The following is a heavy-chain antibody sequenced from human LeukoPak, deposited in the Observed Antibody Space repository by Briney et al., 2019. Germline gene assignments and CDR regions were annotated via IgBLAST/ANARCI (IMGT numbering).Heavy chain of an antibody. CDR3: ARAVSADTAMVYFDY. Sequence: GGSLRLSCAASGFTFSAYYMFWIRQAPGKGLEWVSYISNSGSIIYYADSVKGRFTVSRDNAKDSLYLQMNSLRAEDTAVYYCARAVSADTAMVYFDYWGQGTLVTVSS. CDR2: ISNSGSII. J-gene: IGHJ4*02. CDR1: GFTFSAYY. V-gene: IGHV3-11*01. D-gene: IGHD5-18*01.